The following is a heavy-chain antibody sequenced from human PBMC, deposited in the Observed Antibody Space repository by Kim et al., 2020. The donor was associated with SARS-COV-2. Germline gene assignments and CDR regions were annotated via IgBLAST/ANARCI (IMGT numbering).Heavy chain of an antibody. V-gene: IGHV1-3*01. CDR3: ARDRNGPDY. CDR2: NT. D-gene: IGHD2-8*01. J-gene: IGHJ4*02. Sequence: NTKSSPTFQDRVIITRDSSAATAYMELSSLKSEDTAMYYCARDRNGPDYWGQGTRVTVSS.